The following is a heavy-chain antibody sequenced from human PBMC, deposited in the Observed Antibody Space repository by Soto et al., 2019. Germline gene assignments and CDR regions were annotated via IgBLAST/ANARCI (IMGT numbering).Heavy chain of an antibody. CDR2: IYYSGST. V-gene: IGHV4-31*03. Sequence: SDTLSLTCTVSGGSISSGGYYWSWIRQHPGKGLEWIGYIYYSGSTYYNPSLKSRVTISVDTSKNQFSLKLSSVTAADTAVHYCARAIRDYDILTGYYLTAWCNWFDPWGQGTLVTVSS. CDR1: GGSISSGGYY. D-gene: IGHD3-9*01. CDR3: ARAIRDYDILTGYYLTAWCNWFDP. J-gene: IGHJ5*02.